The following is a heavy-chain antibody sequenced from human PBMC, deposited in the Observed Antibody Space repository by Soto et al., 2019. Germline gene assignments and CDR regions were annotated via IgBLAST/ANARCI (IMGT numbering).Heavy chain of an antibody. D-gene: IGHD6-13*01. Sequence: PGGSLRLSCAASGFTFSSYSMNWVRQAPGKGLEWVSSISSSSSYIYYADSVKGRFTISRDNAKNSLYLQMNSLRAEDTAVYYCARDGSSPTNRHFDYWGQGTLVTVSS. CDR1: GFTFSSYS. CDR2: ISSSSSYI. CDR3: ARDGSSPTNRHFDY. V-gene: IGHV3-21*01. J-gene: IGHJ4*02.